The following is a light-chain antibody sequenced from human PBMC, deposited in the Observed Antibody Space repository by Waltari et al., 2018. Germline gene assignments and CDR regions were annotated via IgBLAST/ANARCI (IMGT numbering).Light chain of an antibody. Sequence: SYVLTQPPSVSVAPGETARITCGGNNIESKSVHWYRQRPGQAPVVVISYDNDRAAGLPERFSGSNSGNTATLTISRVEAGDEADYYCQVWDANTDPGVFGTGTEVTVL. J-gene: IGLJ1*01. CDR2: YDN. V-gene: IGLV3-21*01. CDR1: NIESKS. CDR3: QVWDANTDPGV.